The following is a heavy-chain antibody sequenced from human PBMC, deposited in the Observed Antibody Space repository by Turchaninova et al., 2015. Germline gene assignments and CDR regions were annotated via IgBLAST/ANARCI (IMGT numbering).Heavy chain of an antibody. Sequence: QVTLKESGPVLVKPTGTLTLTCPVSGFSLSHASTAVRWIRQPPGKALEWLAHNFSNDEKSYSTSLKNSLTISKDTSKSQVVLTMTNMDPVDTATYYCARSYNWNGFDYWGQGTLVTVSS. V-gene: IGHV2-26*01. CDR3: ARSYNWNGFDY. J-gene: IGHJ4*02. CDR1: GFSLSHASTA. CDR2: NFSNDEK. D-gene: IGHD1-20*01.